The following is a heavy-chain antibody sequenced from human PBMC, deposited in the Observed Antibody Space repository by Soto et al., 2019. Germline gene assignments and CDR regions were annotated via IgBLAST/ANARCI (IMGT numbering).Heavy chain of an antibody. CDR3: ARAGEIAARPSYYYYYMDV. D-gene: IGHD6-6*01. J-gene: IGHJ6*03. CDR2: INAGNGNT. V-gene: IGHV1-3*01. Sequence: ASVKVSCKASGYTFTSYAMHWVRQAPGQRLEWMGWINAGNGNTKYSQKFQGRVTITRDTSASTAYMELSSLRSEDTAVYYCARAGEIAARPSYYYYYMDVWGKGTTVTVSS. CDR1: GYTFTSYA.